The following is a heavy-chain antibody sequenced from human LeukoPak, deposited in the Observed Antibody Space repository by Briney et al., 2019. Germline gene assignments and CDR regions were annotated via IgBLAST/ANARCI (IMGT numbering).Heavy chain of an antibody. CDR1: GYTFTAYY. CDR2: VDPNRSGT. D-gene: IGHD1-1*01. J-gene: IGHJ5*01. V-gene: IGHV1-2*02. CDR3: GRDSGTPGTTEWWLDS. Sequence: ASVKVSCKASGYTFTAYYIHWVRQAPGQGLEWMGRVDPNRSGTEYAQKFQGRVTMTRDTSISTAYMELSRLTSDDTAVYYCGRDSGTPGTTEWWLDSWGQGTLVTVSS.